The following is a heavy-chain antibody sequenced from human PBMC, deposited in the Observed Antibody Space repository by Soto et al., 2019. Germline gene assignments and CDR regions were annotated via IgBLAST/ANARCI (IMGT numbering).Heavy chain of an antibody. J-gene: IGHJ6*02. CDR2: IGNRGSYI. CDR1: GFTFSDYS. CDR3: ATGFLAVSGNMQMAV. V-gene: IGHV3-21*02. D-gene: IGHD1-1*01. Sequence: EVQLVESGGGLVKPGGSLRLSCVASGFTFSDYSMNWVRQAPGKGLEWISSIGNRGSYIFYADSVKGRFTISRDNAKNSLYLQMGSLIAVDTAVYYCATGFLAVSGNMQMAVWGQGTTVTVSS.